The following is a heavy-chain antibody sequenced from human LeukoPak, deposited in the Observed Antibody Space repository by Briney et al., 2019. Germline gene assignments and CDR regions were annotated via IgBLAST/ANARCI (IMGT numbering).Heavy chain of an antibody. J-gene: IGHJ4*02. CDR3: ARHLGGRYFDWHKGFDY. V-gene: IGHV4-34*01. CDR2: INHSGST. D-gene: IGHD3-9*01. CDR1: GGSFSGYY. Sequence: PSETLSLTCAVYGGSFSGYYWSWIRQPPGKGLEWIGEINHSGSTNYNPSLKSRVTISVDTSKNQFSLKLSSVTAADTAVYYCARHLGGRYFDWHKGFDYWGQGTLVTVSS.